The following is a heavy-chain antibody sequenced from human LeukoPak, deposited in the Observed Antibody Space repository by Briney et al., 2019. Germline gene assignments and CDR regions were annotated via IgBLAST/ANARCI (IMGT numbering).Heavy chain of an antibody. CDR2: ISGSGGST. CDR3: ARLPVDAFDI. J-gene: IGHJ3*02. D-gene: IGHD3-16*01. CDR1: GFTFSSYA. V-gene: IGHV3-23*01. Sequence: PGGSLRLSCAASGFTFSSYAMSWVRQAPGKGLEWVSAISGSGGSTYYADYVKGRFTISRDNSKNTLYLQMNSLRAEDMAVYYCARLPVDAFDIWGQGTMVTVSS.